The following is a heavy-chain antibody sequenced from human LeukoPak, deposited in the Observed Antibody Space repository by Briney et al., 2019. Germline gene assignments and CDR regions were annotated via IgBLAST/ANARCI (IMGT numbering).Heavy chain of an antibody. J-gene: IGHJ3*02. Sequence: GGSLRLSCAASGFTFSSFWMSWVRQAPGKGLEWVANIKQDGSEKYYVDSVKGRFTISRDNAKNSLYLQMNSLRAEDTAVYYCAREGIVVVLYAFDIWGQGTMVTVSS. CDR3: AREGIVVVLYAFDI. CDR2: IKQDGSEK. D-gene: IGHD2-2*01. V-gene: IGHV3-7*01. CDR1: GFTFSSFW.